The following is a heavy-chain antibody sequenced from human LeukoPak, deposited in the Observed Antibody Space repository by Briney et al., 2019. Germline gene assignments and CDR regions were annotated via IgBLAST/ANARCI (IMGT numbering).Heavy chain of an antibody. D-gene: IGHD2-21*01. CDR1: GYTFTSYD. CDR3: ARSSRIRLNWFDP. CDR2: MDPNSGNT. V-gene: IGHV1-8*01. Sequence: GPSVKVSCKASGYTFTSYDINWVRQATGQGLEWMGWMDPNSGNTGYAQKFQGRVTMTRNTSISTAYMELSSLRSEDTAVYYCARSSRIRLNWFDPWGQGTLVTVSS. J-gene: IGHJ5*02.